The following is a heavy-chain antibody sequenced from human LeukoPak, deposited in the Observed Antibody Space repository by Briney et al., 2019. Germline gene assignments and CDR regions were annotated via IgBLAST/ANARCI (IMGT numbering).Heavy chain of an antibody. V-gene: IGHV4-34*01. J-gene: IGHJ4*02. CDR2: INHSGST. CDR1: GGSFSGYY. Sequence: SETLSLTCAVYGGSFSGYYWSWIRQPPGKGLEWIGEINHSGSTNYNPSLKSRVTISVDTSKNQFSLKLSSVTAADTAVYYCASTGDYCSSTSCLNYWGQGTLVTVSS. D-gene: IGHD2-2*01. CDR3: ASTGDYCSSTSCLNY.